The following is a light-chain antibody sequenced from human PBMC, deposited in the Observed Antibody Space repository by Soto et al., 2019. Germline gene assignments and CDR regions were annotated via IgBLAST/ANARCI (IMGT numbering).Light chain of an antibody. CDR1: SSDVGGYEY. J-gene: IGLJ2*01. CDR2: NVN. V-gene: IGLV2-11*01. CDR3: CSYVGSNILV. Sequence: QSALTQPRSVSGSPGQSVTISCTGTSSDVGGYEYVSWYQQLPGKAPKLMIYNVNKRPSGVPDRFSGCKSGNTASLTISGLQAEDEADYYCCSYVGSNILVFGGGTKVTVL.